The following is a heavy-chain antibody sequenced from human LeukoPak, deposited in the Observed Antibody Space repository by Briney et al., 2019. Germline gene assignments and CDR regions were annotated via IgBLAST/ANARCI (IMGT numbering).Heavy chain of an antibody. Sequence: SETLSLTCTVSGGSISSSSFYWGWIRQPPGKGLEWIGGIHYSGCTYYNLSLKSRVTISVDVSKNQFSLELRSVTAADTAVYYSARNGGRITMVRGVISGLFTPWGQGTLVTVSS. CDR2: IHYSGCT. J-gene: IGHJ5*02. CDR1: GGSISSSSFY. V-gene: IGHV4-39*01. CDR3: ARNGGRITMVRGVISGLFTP. D-gene: IGHD3-10*01.